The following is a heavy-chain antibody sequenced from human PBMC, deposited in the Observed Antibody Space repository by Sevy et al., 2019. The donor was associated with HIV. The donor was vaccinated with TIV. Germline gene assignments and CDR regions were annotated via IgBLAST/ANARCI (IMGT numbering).Heavy chain of an antibody. CDR2: ISVYTGNT. CDR3: VRDGIGSAASRRFDY. V-gene: IGHV1-18*01. D-gene: IGHD6-25*01. J-gene: IGHJ4*02. Sequence: ASVKVSCKASDYTLTSYGISWVRQAPGQGLEWVGWISVYTGNTDYAQRFQGRVTVTKDTSTNTAYMEMRSLRSDDTAIYYCVRDGIGSAASRRFDYWGQGSLVTVSS. CDR1: DYTLTSYG.